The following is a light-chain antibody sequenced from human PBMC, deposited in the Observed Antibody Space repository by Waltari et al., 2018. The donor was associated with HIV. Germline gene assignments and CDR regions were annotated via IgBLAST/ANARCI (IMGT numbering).Light chain of an antibody. CDR3: QQRSNWPRFT. Sequence: EIVLTQSPATLSLSPGERATRSCRASQSVSNNFAWYQQRPGQAPRLLIYAASNRATGIPARFSGSESGTDFTLTISSLEPEDFVVYYCQQRSNWPRFTFGQGTRLEI. J-gene: IGKJ2*01. CDR2: AAS. CDR1: QSVSNN. V-gene: IGKV3-11*01.